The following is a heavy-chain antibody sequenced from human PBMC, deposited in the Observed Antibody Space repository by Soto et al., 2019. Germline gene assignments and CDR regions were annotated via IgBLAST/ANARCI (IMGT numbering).Heavy chain of an antibody. D-gene: IGHD2-21*02. CDR2: IGYEGSNK. J-gene: IGHJ4*02. CDR3: ARDGIPYCGGDCYFDY. Sequence: QVQLVESGGGVVQPGRSLRLSCAASGFIFSTYGMHWVRQAPGKGLEWVAVIGYEGSNKYYADSVKGRFTISRDNSKNTLYLQMNSLRAEDTAVYYCARDGIPYCGGDCYFDYWGQGTLVTVSS. V-gene: IGHV3-33*01. CDR1: GFIFSTYG.